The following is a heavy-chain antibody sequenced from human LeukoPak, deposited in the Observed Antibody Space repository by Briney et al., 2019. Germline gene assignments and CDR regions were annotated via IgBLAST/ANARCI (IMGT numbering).Heavy chain of an antibody. CDR3: AKGAYYYDSSGYTFDY. J-gene: IGHJ4*02. CDR1: GSTFSSYG. CDR2: IRYDGSNK. V-gene: IGHV3-30*02. D-gene: IGHD3-22*01. Sequence: GGSLRLSCAASGSTFSSYGMHWVRQAPGKGLEWVAFIRYDGSNKYYADSVKGRFTISRDNSKNTLYLQMNSLRAEDTAVYYCAKGAYYYDSSGYTFDYWGQGTLVTVSS.